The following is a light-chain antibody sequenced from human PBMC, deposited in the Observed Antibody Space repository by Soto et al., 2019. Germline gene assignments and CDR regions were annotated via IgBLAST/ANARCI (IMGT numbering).Light chain of an antibody. Sequence: DIHLTQSASFLSSSVGNRVTITCRASQVISSYLAWYQQKPGKAPKIMIYAASTLQSGVPSRFSGSGSGTEFTLTINSLQTEDFATYYCQQLNSYPITFGQGTRLEIK. V-gene: IGKV1-9*01. CDR3: QQLNSYPIT. CDR2: AAS. J-gene: IGKJ5*01. CDR1: QVISSY.